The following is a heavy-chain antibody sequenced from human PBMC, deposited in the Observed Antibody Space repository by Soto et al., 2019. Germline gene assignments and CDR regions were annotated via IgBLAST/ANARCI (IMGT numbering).Heavy chain of an antibody. CDR2: ISPYNGNT. CDR3: ARDVGSDLRAPGAVFDY. J-gene: IGHJ4*02. D-gene: IGHD1-26*01. CDR1: GYFFTSYG. V-gene: IGHV1-18*04. Sequence: ASVKVSCKASGYFFTSYGIGWVRQAPGQGLEWMGWISPYNGNTKYAQNFQGRVTMTTDTSTYTAYMELRRLRSDDPAVYYCARDVGSDLRAPGAVFDYWGQGTLVTVSS.